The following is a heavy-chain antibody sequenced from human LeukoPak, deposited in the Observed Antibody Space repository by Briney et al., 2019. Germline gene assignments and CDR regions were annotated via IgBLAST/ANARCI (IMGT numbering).Heavy chain of an antibody. Sequence: GGSLRLSCAASGFTFSSYSLNWVRQAPGRGLEWVSYISSSSSTIYYADSVKGRFTISRDNAENSLYLQMNSLRAEDTAVYYCARDQVGTMDSFDYWGQGTLVTVSS. J-gene: IGHJ4*02. CDR2: ISSSSSTI. D-gene: IGHD3-10*01. CDR3: ARDQVGTMDSFDY. CDR1: GFTFSSYS. V-gene: IGHV3-48*04.